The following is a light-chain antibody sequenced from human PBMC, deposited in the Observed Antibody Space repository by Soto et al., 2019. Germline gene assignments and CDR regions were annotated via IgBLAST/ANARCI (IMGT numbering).Light chain of an antibody. Sequence: QSVLTQPPSASGSPGQSVTISCTGASSDIGGYNYVSWYQQHPGQVPKLIIYEVTKRPSGVPGRFSGSKSGNTASLTVSGLQAEDEGDYYCSSYAGSDTIVFGGRTKVTVL. CDR1: SSDIGGYNY. V-gene: IGLV2-8*01. CDR2: EVT. J-gene: IGLJ1*01. CDR3: SSYAGSDTIV.